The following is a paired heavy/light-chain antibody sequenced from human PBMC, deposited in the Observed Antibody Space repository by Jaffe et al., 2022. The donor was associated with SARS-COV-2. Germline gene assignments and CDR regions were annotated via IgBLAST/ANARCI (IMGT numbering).Light chain of an antibody. CDR2: KVS. CDR1: QSLVHSDGNTY. V-gene: IGKV2-30*02. Sequence: DVVMTQSPLSLPVTLGQPASISCRSSQSLVHSDGNTYLNWFQQRPGQSPRRLIHKVSNRDSGVPDRFSGSGSGTDFTLKISRVEAEDVGVYYCMQGTHWPPYTFGQGTKLEIK. J-gene: IGKJ2*01. CDR3: MQGTHWPPYT.
Heavy chain of an antibody. D-gene: IGHD1-1*01. V-gene: IGHV3-33*06. CDR2: IWYDESKK. CDR3: AKAARWNDDIGD. CDR1: GFTFSSFG. J-gene: IGHJ4*02. Sequence: QVQLVESGGGVVQPGRSLRLSCAASGFTFSSFGMHWVRQAPGKGLEWVALIWYDESKKYYVDSVKGRFTISRDNSNDTLYLQMNSLRAEDTAVYYCAKAARWNDDIGDWGQGTLVTVSS.